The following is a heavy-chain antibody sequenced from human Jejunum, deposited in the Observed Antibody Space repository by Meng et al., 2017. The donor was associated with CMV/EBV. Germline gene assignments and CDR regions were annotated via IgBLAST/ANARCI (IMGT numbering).Heavy chain of an antibody. CDR3: SCARAGDVTLHS. D-gene: IGHD4-23*01. CDR1: ACALNAASFC. V-gene: IGHV4-30-4*08. CDR2: ISYFART. J-gene: IGHJ4*02. Sequence: PACALNAASFCWSWFRQPPRTPLKWFGYISYFARTYYTTSLQCRVTLSFVSANTQFSLILLSVTAADTAVSSCSCARAGDVTLHSWGQGTLVTVSS.